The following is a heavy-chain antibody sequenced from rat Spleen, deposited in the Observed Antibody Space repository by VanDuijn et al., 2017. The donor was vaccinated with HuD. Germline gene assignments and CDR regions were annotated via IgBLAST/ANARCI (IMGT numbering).Heavy chain of an antibody. V-gene: IGHV1-43*01. D-gene: IGHD1-2*01. J-gene: IGHJ4*01. CDR2: INTGSGGT. CDR1: GYTFTSYY. Sequence: QVQLQQSGAELAKPGSSVKISCKASGYTFTSYYISWIKQTTGQGLEYIGYINTGSGGTNYNEKFKGKATLTVAKSSSTAFMQLSSLTPDDSAVYYCARYAYYYSSYRGVMDAWGQGASVTVSS. CDR3: ARYAYYYSSYRGVMDA.